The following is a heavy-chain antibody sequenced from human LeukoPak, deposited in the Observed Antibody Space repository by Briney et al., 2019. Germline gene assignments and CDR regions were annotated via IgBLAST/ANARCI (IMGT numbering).Heavy chain of an antibody. Sequence: GGSLRLSCAASGFAFSSYSMNWVRQAPGKGLEWVSSISSSSSYIYYADSVKGRFTISRDNAKNSLYLQMNSLRAEDTAVYYCARYSSGWPGYFDYWGQGTLVTVSS. CDR2: ISSSSSYI. J-gene: IGHJ4*02. V-gene: IGHV3-21*01. CDR1: GFAFSSYS. CDR3: ARYSSGWPGYFDY. D-gene: IGHD6-25*01.